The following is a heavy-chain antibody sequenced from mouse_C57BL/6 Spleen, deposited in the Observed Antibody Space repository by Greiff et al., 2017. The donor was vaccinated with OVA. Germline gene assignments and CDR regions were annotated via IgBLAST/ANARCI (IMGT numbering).Heavy chain of an antibody. Sequence: QVQLQQPGAELVKPGASVKLSCKASGYTFTSYWMQWVKQRPGQGLEWIGEIDPSDSYTNYNQKFKGKATLTVDTSSSTASMQLSSLTSEDSAVYYCAIYGNYLTWFAYWGQGTLVTVSA. CDR2: IDPSDSYT. V-gene: IGHV1-50*01. J-gene: IGHJ3*01. CDR3: AIYGNYLTWFAY. CDR1: GYTFTSYW. D-gene: IGHD2-1*01.